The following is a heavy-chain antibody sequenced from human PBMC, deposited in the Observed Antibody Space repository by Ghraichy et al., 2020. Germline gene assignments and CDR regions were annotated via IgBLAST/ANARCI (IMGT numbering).Heavy chain of an antibody. J-gene: IGHJ6*02. CDR3: AREPEPRAYDFWPRGVYYYGMDV. D-gene: IGHD3-3*01. CDR2: ISSSSSYI. CDR1: GFTFSSYS. Sequence: GGSLRLSCAASGFTFSSYSMNWVRQAPGKGLEWVSSISSSSSYIYYADSVKGRFTISRDNAKNSLYLQMNSLRAEDTAVYYCAREPEPRAYDFWPRGVYYYGMDVWGHGPTVTVSS. V-gene: IGHV3-21*01.